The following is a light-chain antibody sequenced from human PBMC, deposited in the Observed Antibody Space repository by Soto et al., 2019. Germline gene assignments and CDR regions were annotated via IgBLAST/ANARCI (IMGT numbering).Light chain of an antibody. CDR3: QQRSNWWT. Sequence: PGERATLSCRASQSVSSYLAWYQQKPGQAPRLLIYDASNRATGIPARFSGSGSGTDFTLTISSLEPEDFVVYYCQQRSNWWTFGQGTKVEIK. CDR2: DAS. CDR1: QSVSSY. V-gene: IGKV3-11*01. J-gene: IGKJ1*01.